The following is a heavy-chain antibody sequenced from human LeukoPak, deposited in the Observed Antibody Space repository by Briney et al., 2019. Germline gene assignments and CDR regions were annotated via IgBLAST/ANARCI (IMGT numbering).Heavy chain of an antibody. CDR2: INHSGST. CDR3: ARGSSRPFDY. V-gene: IGHV4-34*01. CDR1: GGSFSGYY. J-gene: IGHJ4*02. Sequence: SETLSLTCAVYGGSFSGYYWSWIRQPPGKGLEWIGEINHSGSTNYNPSLKSRVTISVDTSKNQFSLKLSSVTAAGTAVYYRARGSSRPFDYWGQGTLVTVSS.